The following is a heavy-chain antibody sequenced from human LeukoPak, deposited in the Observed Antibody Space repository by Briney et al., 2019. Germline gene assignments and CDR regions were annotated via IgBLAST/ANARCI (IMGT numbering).Heavy chain of an antibody. Sequence: TSETLSLTCTVSGGSISSYYWSWIRQPAGKGLEWIGRIYASGSTNYNPSLKSRVTMSVDTSKNQFSLKLSSVTAADTAVYYCARVAVAGHAADYWGQGTLVTVSS. D-gene: IGHD6-19*01. CDR1: GGSISSYY. J-gene: IGHJ4*02. CDR2: IYASGST. CDR3: ARVAVAGHAADY. V-gene: IGHV4-4*07.